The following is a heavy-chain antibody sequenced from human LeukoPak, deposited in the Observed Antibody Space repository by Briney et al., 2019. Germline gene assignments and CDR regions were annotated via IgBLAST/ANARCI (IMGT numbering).Heavy chain of an antibody. Sequence: SETLSLTCAVSGGSISSHYWSWIRQPPGKGLEWIGFIYYSGTTNYNPSLKSRVTISIDTSKNQFSLKLSSVTAADTAIYYCARGAYDSSGSYYYFDYWGQGTLVTVSS. J-gene: IGHJ4*02. CDR2: IYYSGTT. D-gene: IGHD3-22*01. CDR1: GGSISSHY. CDR3: ARGAYDSSGSYYYFDY. V-gene: IGHV4-59*11.